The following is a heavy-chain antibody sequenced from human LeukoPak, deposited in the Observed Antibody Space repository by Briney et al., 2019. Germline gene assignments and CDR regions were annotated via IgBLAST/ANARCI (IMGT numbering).Heavy chain of an antibody. Sequence: SETLSLTCPVSGGSISTYYWSWIRQPAGKGLEWIGRLSSSGTTNYNTSLKSRVTMSVDTSTNQLSLNLTSVTAADTAVYYCAREVSGSDYYRAYDYWGQGTLVTVSS. CDR3: AREVSGSDYYRAYDY. J-gene: IGHJ4*02. D-gene: IGHD3-3*01. V-gene: IGHV4-4*07. CDR1: GGSISTYY. CDR2: LSSSGTT.